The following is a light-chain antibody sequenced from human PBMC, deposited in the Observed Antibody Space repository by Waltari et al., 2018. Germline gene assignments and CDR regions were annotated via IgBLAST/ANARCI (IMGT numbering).Light chain of an antibody. CDR2: WAS. CDR1: QSVLYSPKNENY. Sequence: DIVMTQSPESLAVSLGERATIPWKSSQSVLYSPKNENYLTWYQQKPGQAPKMLIYWASTRESGVPDRFSGSGSGTDFTLTISSLQAEDVAIYYCQQYYSTPYTFGQGTRLEI. J-gene: IGKJ2*01. CDR3: QQYYSTPYT. V-gene: IGKV4-1*01.